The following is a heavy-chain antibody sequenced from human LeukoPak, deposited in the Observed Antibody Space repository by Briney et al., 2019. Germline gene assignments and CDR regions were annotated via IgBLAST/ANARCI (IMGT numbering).Heavy chain of an antibody. CDR1: GFTFSSYG. J-gene: IGHJ6*03. CDR2: IRYDGSNK. V-gene: IGHV3-30*02. D-gene: IGHD4/OR15-4a*01. Sequence: PGGSLRLSCAASGFTFSSYGMHWVRQAPGKGLEWVAFIRYDGSNKYYADSVKGRFTISRDNSKNTLYLQMNSLRAEDMAVYYCAKVPYGARYYYYMDVWGKGTTVTVSS. CDR3: AKVPYGARYYYYMDV.